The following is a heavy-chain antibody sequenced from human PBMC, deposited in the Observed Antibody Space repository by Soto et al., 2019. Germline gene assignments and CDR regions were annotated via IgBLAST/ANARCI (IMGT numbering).Heavy chain of an antibody. J-gene: IGHJ4*02. CDR2: IYSGGTT. V-gene: IGHV3-66*01. Sequence: GGSLRLSCAASGFIVSSNYMSWVRQAPGKGPEWVALIYSGGTTHYAESVKGRFTISRDKSKNTLYLQMNSLRADDTALYYCAKGAWLDFWGRGALVTVSS. CDR1: GFIVSSNY. D-gene: IGHD5-12*01. CDR3: AKGAWLDF.